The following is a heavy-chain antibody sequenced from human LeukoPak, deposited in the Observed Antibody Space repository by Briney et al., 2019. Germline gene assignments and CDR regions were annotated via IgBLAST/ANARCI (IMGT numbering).Heavy chain of an antibody. V-gene: IGHV4-34*01. J-gene: IGHJ4*02. Sequence: SSETLSLTCAVYGGSFSGYYWSWIRQPPGKGLEWIGEINHSGSTNYNPSLKSRVTISVDTSKNQFSLKLSSVTAADTAVYYCARVLLDYDYIWGSYRPRFDYWGQGTLVTVPS. CDR2: INHSGST. CDR3: ARVLLDYDYIWGSYRPRFDY. D-gene: IGHD3-16*02. CDR1: GGSFSGYY.